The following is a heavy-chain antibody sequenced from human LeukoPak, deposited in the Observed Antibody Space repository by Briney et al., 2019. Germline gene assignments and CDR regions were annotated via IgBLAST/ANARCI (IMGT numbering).Heavy chain of an antibody. CDR3: ARGPSAVAVGDGDY. V-gene: IGHV1-69*04. D-gene: IGHD6-19*01. CDR1: GGTFSSYA. J-gene: IGHJ4*02. Sequence: ASVKVSCKASGGTFSSYAISWVRQAPGQGLEWMGRIIPILGIANYAQKFQGRVTITADKSTSTAYMELSSLRSEDTAVYYCARGPSAVAVGDGDYWGQGTLVTVSS. CDR2: IIPILGIA.